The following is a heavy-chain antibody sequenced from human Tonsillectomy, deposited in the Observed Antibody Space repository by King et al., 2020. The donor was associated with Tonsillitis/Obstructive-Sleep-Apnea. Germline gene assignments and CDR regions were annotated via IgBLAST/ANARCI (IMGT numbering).Heavy chain of an antibody. V-gene: IGHV4-34*01. D-gene: IGHD3-22*01. CDR3: ASGVTDYSDTTTYSFVY. CDR1: GGSFSGYY. CDR2: INHSRST. J-gene: IGHJ4*02. Sequence: VQLQQRGARLLKSSETLSLTCAVSGGSFSGYYWSWIRQPPGKGLEWIGEINHSRSTNYNPSLKSRVTISVDTFKNQFSLNLSSVTVADTAVYYCASGVTDYSDTTTYSFVYWGQGTLVTVAS.